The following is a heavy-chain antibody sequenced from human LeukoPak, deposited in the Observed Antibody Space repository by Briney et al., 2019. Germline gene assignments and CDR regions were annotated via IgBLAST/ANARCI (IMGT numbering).Heavy chain of an antibody. Sequence: GGSLRLSCAASGFTFSSYSMNWVRQAPGKGLEWVAFIRYDGSNKYYADSVKGRFTISRDNSKNTLYLQMNSLRAEDTAVYYCAKVLGVYCSSTSCYRRLDYWGQGTLVTVSS. CDR2: IRYDGSNK. CDR1: GFTFSSYS. V-gene: IGHV3-30*02. J-gene: IGHJ4*02. D-gene: IGHD2-2*01. CDR3: AKVLGVYCSSTSCYRRLDY.